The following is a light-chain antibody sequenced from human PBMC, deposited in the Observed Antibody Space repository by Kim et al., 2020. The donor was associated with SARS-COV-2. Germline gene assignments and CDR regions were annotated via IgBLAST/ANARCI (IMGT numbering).Light chain of an antibody. Sequence: APVGDRVTITCRASQDIRNDLGWYQQNPGRAPKRLIYGASSLQSGVPSRFSGRGSGTEFTLTISSLQPEDFATYFCLQHNSYPITFGQGTRLEIK. CDR1: QDIRND. CDR2: GAS. CDR3: LQHNSYPIT. J-gene: IGKJ5*01. V-gene: IGKV1-17*01.